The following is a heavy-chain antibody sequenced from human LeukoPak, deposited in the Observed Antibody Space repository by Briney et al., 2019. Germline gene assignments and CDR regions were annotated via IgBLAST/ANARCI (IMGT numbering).Heavy chain of an antibody. V-gene: IGHV3-23*01. Sequence: PGGALRLSCAASVFIFSIYATSGARQAPGGGGEWGSAISGSGGNTFYADSVKGRFTHSRDNSKNTLYLQMSSLRAEDTAVYYCARGTYGSSPYGMDVWGQGTTVTVSS. J-gene: IGHJ6*02. D-gene: IGHD3-10*01. CDR1: VFIFSIYA. CDR3: ARGTYGSSPYGMDV. CDR2: ISGSGGNT.